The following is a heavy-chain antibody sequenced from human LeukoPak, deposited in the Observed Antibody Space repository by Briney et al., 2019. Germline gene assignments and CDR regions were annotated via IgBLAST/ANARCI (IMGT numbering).Heavy chain of an antibody. V-gene: IGHV1-8*01. D-gene: IGHD2-2*01. Sequence: GASVKVSCKASEYTFTSYDINWVRQATGQGLEWMGWMNPSSGSTGYAQKFQGRVTMTRDTSISTVYMELSSLRSEDTAVYYCARRGKGYCSSTSCSTKNFDYWGQGTLVTVSS. J-gene: IGHJ4*02. CDR2: MNPSSGST. CDR1: EYTFTSYD. CDR3: ARRGKGYCSSTSCSTKNFDY.